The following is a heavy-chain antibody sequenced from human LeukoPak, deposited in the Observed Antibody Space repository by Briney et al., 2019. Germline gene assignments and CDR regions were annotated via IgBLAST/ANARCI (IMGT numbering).Heavy chain of an antibody. CDR1: GYTFTSYY. V-gene: IGHV1-46*01. CDR3: ARGIAAAGPQGGFDY. Sequence: ASVKVSCKASGYTFTSYYMHWVRQAPGQGLEWMGIINPSGGSTSYAQKFQGRVTMTRDTSTSTVYMELSSLRSEDTAVYYCARGIAAAGPQGGFDYWGQGTLVTVSS. J-gene: IGHJ4*02. CDR2: INPSGGST. D-gene: IGHD6-13*01.